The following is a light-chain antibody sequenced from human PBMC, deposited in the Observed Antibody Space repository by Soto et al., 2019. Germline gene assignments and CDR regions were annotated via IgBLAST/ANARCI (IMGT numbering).Light chain of an antibody. CDR3: XXXXXXXX. J-gene: IGKJ5*01. V-gene: IGKV1-33*01. CDR1: QGITNY. CDR2: GAS. Sequence: DIQMTQSPSSLSASVGDRVTITCQASQGITNYLNWYQQKPGKAPKLLIYGASNLETGVPSRFSGSGSGTDFTFTISSLQAEDIAXXXXXXXXXXXXFXQGTRLEI.